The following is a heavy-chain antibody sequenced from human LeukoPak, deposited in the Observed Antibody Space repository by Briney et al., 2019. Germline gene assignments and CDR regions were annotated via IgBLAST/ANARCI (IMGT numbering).Heavy chain of an antibody. CDR1: GGTFSSYA. CDR3: AREGSQLGITFDI. CDR2: IIPIFGTA. J-gene: IGHJ3*02. D-gene: IGHD2-2*01. V-gene: IGHV1-69*05. Sequence: SVKVSCKASGGTFSSYAISWVRQAPGQGLEWMGGIIPIFGTANYAQKFQGRVTITTDESTSTAYMELSSLRSEDTAVYYCAREGSQLGITFDIWGQGTMVTVSS.